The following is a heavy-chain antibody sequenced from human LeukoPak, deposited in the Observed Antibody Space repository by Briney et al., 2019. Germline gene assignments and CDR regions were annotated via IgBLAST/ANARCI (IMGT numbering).Heavy chain of an antibody. CDR2: ISGSGAST. Sequence: GGSLRLSCAASGFTFSSYAMTWVRQAPGKGLEWVSAISGSGASTYYADSVKGRFTISRDNSKNTLYLQMNNLKAEATAVSYCAKDSDHGGSGWYWGYYFDCWGQGALVTVSS. J-gene: IGHJ4*02. V-gene: IGHV3-23*01. CDR3: AKDSDHGGSGWYWGYYFDC. CDR1: GFTFSSYA. D-gene: IGHD6-19*01.